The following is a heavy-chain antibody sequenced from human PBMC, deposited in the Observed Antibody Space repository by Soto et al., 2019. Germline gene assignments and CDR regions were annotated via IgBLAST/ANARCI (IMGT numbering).Heavy chain of an antibody. V-gene: IGHV4-30-4*01. J-gene: IGHJ4*02. Sequence: SETLSLTCTVPGGSIISGDYYWSWIRQPPGKGLEWIGYIYYSGSTYYNPSLKSRVTISVDTSKNQFSLKLSSVTAADTAVYYCARDRRRSGPLDYWGQGTLVTVSS. CDR1: GGSIISGDYY. CDR3: ARDRRRSGPLDY. D-gene: IGHD3-10*01. CDR2: IYYSGST.